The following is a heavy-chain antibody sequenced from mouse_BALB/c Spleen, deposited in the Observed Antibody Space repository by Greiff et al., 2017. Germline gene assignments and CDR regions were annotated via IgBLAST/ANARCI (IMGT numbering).Heavy chain of an antibody. V-gene: IGHV3-6*02. Sequence: EVKLVESGPGLVKPSQSLSLTCSVTGYSITSGYYWNWIRQFPGNKLEWMGYISYDGSNNYNPSLKNRISITRDTSKNQFFLKLNSVTTEDTATYYCARLYYYGSSYEDFYYAMDYWGQGTSVTVSS. CDR2: ISYDGSN. CDR3: ARLYYYGSSYEDFYYAMDY. J-gene: IGHJ4*01. D-gene: IGHD1-1*01. CDR1: GYSITSGYY.